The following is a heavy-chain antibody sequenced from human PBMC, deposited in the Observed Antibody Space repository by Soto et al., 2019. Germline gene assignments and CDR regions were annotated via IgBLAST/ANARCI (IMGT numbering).Heavy chain of an antibody. CDR1: GFTFNTYG. Sequence: GSLRLSCAASGFTFNTYGMSWVRQAPGKGLEWVSSITSGSDYIYYADSVRGRFTISRDNAKNSLYLQLNSLRAEDTALYYCARVDGYTYPNDYWGQGTLVTVSS. D-gene: IGHD6-13*01. CDR3: ARVDGYTYPNDY. CDR2: ITSGSDYI. J-gene: IGHJ4*02. V-gene: IGHV3-21*01.